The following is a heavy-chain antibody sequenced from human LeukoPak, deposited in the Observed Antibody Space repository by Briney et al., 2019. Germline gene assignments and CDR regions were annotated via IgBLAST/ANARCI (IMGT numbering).Heavy chain of an antibody. J-gene: IGHJ6*02. CDR2: IKQDGSEK. CDR3: ARDREQWLPTGPMDV. D-gene: IGHD6-19*01. CDR1: GFTFSSYW. V-gene: IGHV3-7*01. Sequence: GGSLRLSCAASGFTFSSYWMSWVRQAPGKGLEWVANIKQDGSEKYYVDSVEGRFTISRDNAKNSLYLQMNSLRAEDTAVYYCARDREQWLPTGPMDVWGQGTTVTVSS.